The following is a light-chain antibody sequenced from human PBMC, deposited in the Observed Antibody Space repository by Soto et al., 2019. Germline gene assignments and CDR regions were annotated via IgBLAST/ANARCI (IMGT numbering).Light chain of an antibody. CDR3: SSYTSSSPLV. V-gene: IGLV2-14*01. Sequence: QSVLTQPASVSGSPGQSITISCTGTSSDVGGYNYVSWYQQHPGKAPKLMIYEVSNRPSGVSNRFSGSKSGNTASLTISGLQAEDEADYYCSSYTSSSPLVFGPGTKVTVL. CDR2: EVS. J-gene: IGLJ1*01. CDR1: SSDVGGYNY.